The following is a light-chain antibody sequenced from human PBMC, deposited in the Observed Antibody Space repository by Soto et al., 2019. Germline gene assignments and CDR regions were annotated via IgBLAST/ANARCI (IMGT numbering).Light chain of an antibody. J-gene: IGKJ4*01. Sequence: EIVLTQSPATLSLSPGERATLSCGASQTITSAYLAWYQLKPGLAPRLLFYDGSNRATGVPDRFSGSGSGTDFTLTISRLEPEDFAVYYCQQYDTSPLTFGGGTKVEIK. CDR3: QQYDTSPLT. V-gene: IGKV3D-20*01. CDR2: DGS. CDR1: QTITSAY.